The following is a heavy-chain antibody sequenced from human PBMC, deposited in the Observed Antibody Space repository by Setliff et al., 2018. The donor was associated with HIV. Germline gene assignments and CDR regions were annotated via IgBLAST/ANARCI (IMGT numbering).Heavy chain of an antibody. J-gene: IGHJ5*02. D-gene: IGHD6-6*01. CDR1: GFPFSSHG. CDR2: IQYDGNTK. V-gene: IGHV3-30*02. Sequence: GESLKISCVPSGFPFSSHGMHWVRQAAGKGLEWIAFIQYDGNTKEYAESVRGRFTISRDNAKNSLYLQMNSLRAEDTAVYYCTRGGGAARRVIGHWGQGTLVTVSS. CDR3: TRGGGAARRVIGH.